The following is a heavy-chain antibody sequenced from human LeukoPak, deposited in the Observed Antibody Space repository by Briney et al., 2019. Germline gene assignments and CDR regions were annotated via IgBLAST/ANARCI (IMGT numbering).Heavy chain of an antibody. V-gene: IGHV4-34*01. CDR2: INHSGST. D-gene: IGHD3-22*01. CDR3: ARARAHLKYYYDSSGYYYFDY. CDR1: GGSFSGYY. J-gene: IGHJ4*02. Sequence: SETLSLTCAVYGGSFSGYYWSWIRQPPGKGLGWIGEINHSGSTNYNPSFKSRVTISVDTSKNQFSLKLSSVTAADTAVYYCARARAHLKYYYDSSGYYYFDYWGQGTLVTVSS.